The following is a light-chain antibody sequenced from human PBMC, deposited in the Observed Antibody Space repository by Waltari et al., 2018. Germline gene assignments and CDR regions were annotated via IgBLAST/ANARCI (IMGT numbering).Light chain of an antibody. CDR3: QTGGHGTWV. Sequence: QLVLTQSPSASASLGASVKLTGTLTGGYSSDVIAWLQQQPGKGPRSLIKVKSDGSHSQGDGIPARFSGSSSGAERYLTISNLQSEDEADYYCQTGGHGTWVFGGGTKLTVL. V-gene: IGLV4-69*01. CDR1: GGYSSDV. CDR2: VKSDGSH. J-gene: IGLJ3*02.